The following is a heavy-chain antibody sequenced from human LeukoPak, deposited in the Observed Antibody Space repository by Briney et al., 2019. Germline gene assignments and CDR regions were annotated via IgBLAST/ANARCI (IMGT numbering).Heavy chain of an antibody. CDR1: GGSISSGNYY. CDR2: IYTSGRT. V-gene: IGHV4-61*02. D-gene: IGHD1-26*01. CDR3: ARQEGGIVGPY. J-gene: IGHJ4*02. Sequence: SETLSLTCTVSGGSISSGNYYWSWIRQPAGKGLEWIGRIYTSGRTNYNPSLKSRVTISVDTSKNQFSLKLNSVTAADTAVYYCARQEGGIVGPYWGQGTLVTVSS.